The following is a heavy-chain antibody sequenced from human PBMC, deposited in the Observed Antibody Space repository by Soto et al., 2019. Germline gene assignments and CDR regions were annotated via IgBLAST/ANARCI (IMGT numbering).Heavy chain of an antibody. V-gene: IGHV1-3*01. D-gene: IGHD3-10*01. J-gene: IGHJ6*02. Sequence: QALLLQSGSEVKKPGASVKISCKASGYRFTAYFIHWVRQDPGQRPEWMGWVNPDKGKTEYAQEFLGRGTLTTDTLATTAYMELTNLIYEATSTYYCVRVGRNYYGMALWGRGTTVTVSS. CDR3: VRVGRNYYGMAL. CDR2: VNPDKGKT. CDR1: GYRFTAYF.